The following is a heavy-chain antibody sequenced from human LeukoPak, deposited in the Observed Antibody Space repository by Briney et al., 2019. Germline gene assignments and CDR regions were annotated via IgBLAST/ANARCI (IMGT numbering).Heavy chain of an antibody. CDR3: AKHNYGVVSIQH. CDR1: GFTFSNAW. D-gene: IGHD3-3*01. V-gene: IGHV3-15*01. Sequence: GGSLRLSCAASGFTFSNAWMSWVRQAPGKGLEWVGRIKSKTDGGTTDYAAPVKGRFTISRDDSKNTLYLQMNSLKTEDTAVYYCAKHNYGVVSIQHWGQGTLVTVSS. J-gene: IGHJ1*01. CDR2: IKSKTDGGTT.